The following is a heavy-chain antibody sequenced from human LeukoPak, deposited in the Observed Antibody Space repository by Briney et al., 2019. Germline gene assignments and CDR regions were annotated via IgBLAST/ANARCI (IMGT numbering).Heavy chain of an antibody. CDR3: ATYINWVAGDV. V-gene: IGHV3-7*01. J-gene: IGHJ6*02. D-gene: IGHD1-1*01. CDR2: INHEGGGI. CDR1: GFTFSESW. Sequence: GGPLRLSCAASGFTFSESWMTWVRQVPGQGLEWVAHINHEGGGIQYVDSVKGRFTISRDNAKGSVYLQMNSLRAEDTAIYHCATYINWVAGDVWGQGTTVIVSS.